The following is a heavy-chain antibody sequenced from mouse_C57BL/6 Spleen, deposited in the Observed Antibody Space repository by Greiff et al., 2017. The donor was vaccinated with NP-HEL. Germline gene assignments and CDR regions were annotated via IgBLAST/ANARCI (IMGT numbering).Heavy chain of an antibody. D-gene: IGHD2-5*01. CDR3: ARGFGETYYSNYCFDY. Sequence: QVQLQQPGAELVKPGASVKLSCKASGYTFTSYWMHWVKQRPGRGLEWIGRIDPNSGGTKYNEKFKSKATLTVDKPSSTAYMQLSSLTSEDSAVYYCARGFGETYYSNYCFDYWGQGTTLTVSS. V-gene: IGHV1-72*01. CDR1: GYTFTSYW. CDR2: IDPNSGGT. J-gene: IGHJ2*01.